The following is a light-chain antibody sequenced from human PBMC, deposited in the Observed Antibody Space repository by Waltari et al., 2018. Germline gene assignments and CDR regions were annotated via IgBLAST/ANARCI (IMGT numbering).Light chain of an antibody. CDR2: DTN. J-gene: IGLJ3*02. CDR3: VLSMGSGIWV. CDR1: SGSVSTTSE. Sequence: QTVVTQEPSLSVSPGGTVTPTCVLGSGSVSTTSEPSWYQQAPGQAPRTLIFDTNTRSSGVPDRFSGSILDNKAALTITGAQADDESDYYCVLSMGSGIWVFGGGTKLTVL. V-gene: IGLV8-61*01.